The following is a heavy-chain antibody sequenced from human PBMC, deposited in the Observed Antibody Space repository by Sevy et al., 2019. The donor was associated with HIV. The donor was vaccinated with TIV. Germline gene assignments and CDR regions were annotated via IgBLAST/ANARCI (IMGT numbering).Heavy chain of an antibody. D-gene: IGHD3-3*01. V-gene: IGHV3-7*03. J-gene: IGHJ6*03. CDR3: ASVSADFWSGYYTYYYYYMDV. Sequence: GGSLRLSCAASGFTFSSYWMSWVRQAPGKGLEWVANIKQDGSEKYYVDSVKGRFTIARDNAKNSLYLQMNSLRAEDTAVYYCASVSADFWSGYYTYYYYYMDVWGKGTTVTVSS. CDR1: GFTFSSYW. CDR2: IKQDGSEK.